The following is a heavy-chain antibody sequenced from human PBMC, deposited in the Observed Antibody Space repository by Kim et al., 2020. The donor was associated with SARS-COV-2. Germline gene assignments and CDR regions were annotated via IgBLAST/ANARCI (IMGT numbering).Heavy chain of an antibody. Sequence: SPSFQGQVTISADKSISTAYLQWSSLKASDTAMYYCARHDYYDSSGYYYWGQGTLVTVSS. V-gene: IGHV5-51*01. D-gene: IGHD3-22*01. CDR3: ARHDYYDSSGYYY. J-gene: IGHJ4*02.